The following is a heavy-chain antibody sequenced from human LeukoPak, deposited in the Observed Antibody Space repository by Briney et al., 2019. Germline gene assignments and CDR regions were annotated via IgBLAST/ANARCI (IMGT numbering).Heavy chain of an antibody. CDR1: GGSISSGGYA. CDR3: ARGPGYYSGFDY. V-gene: IGHV4-30-2*01. Sequence: PSETLSLTCAVSGGSISSGGYAWSWMRQPPGKGLEWIGYIYHSGSTYYNPSLKSRVTISVDRSKNQFSLKLSSVTAADTAVYYCARGPGYYSGFDYWGQGTLVTVSS. D-gene: IGHD3-3*01. CDR2: IYHSGST. J-gene: IGHJ4*02.